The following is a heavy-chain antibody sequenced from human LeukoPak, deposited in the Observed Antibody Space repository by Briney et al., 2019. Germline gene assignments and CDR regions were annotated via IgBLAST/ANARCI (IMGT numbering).Heavy chain of an antibody. V-gene: IGHV4-59*01. Sequence: KASETLSLTCTVSGGSISSYYWSWIRQPPGKGLEWIGYIYYSGSTNYNPSLKSRVTISVDTSKNQFSLKLSSVTAADTAVYYCARDRKGYYDFWSMEMTDPYGMDVWGQGTTVTVSS. CDR1: GGSISSYY. CDR2: IYYSGST. CDR3: ARDRKGYYDFWSMEMTDPYGMDV. D-gene: IGHD3-3*01. J-gene: IGHJ6*02.